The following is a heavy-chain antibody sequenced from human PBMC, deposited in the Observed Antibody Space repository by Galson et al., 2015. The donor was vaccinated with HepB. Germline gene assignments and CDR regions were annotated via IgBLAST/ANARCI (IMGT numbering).Heavy chain of an antibody. D-gene: IGHD4-11*01. CDR2: ISYDGSNK. J-gene: IGHJ4*02. Sequence: SLRLSCAASGFTFSSYGMHWVRQAPGKGLEWVAVISYDGSNKYYADSVKGRFTISRDNSKNTLYLQMNSLRAEDTAVYYCAKDRDYSNYGGYFDYWGQGTLATVSS. CDR3: AKDRDYSNYGGYFDY. V-gene: IGHV3-30*18. CDR1: GFTFSSYG.